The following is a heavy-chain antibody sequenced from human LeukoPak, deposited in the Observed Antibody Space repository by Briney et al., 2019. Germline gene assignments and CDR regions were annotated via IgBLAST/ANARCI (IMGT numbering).Heavy chain of an antibody. V-gene: IGHV4-34*01. CDR3: ATPDGYSYGFAY. CDR2: INHSGST. CDR1: GGSFSGYY. J-gene: IGHJ4*02. Sequence: SETLSLTCAVYGGSFSGYYWSWIRQPPGKGLEWIGEINHSGSTNYNPSLKSRVTISVDTSKNQFSLKLSSVTAADTAVYYCATPDGYSYGFAYWGQGTLVTISS. D-gene: IGHD5-18*01.